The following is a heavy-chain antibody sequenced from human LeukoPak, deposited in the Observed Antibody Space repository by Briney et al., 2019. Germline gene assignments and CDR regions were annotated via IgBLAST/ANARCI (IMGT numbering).Heavy chain of an antibody. Sequence: PGGSLRLSCAASGFTVSSNHMSWVRQAPGKGLEWVSVIYSGGSTYYADSVKARFTISRDNSKNTLYLQMNSLRAEDTAVYYCARVDTAMDAFDIWGQGTMVTVSS. CDR2: IYSGGST. D-gene: IGHD5-18*01. V-gene: IGHV3-53*01. CDR1: GFTVSSNH. CDR3: ARVDTAMDAFDI. J-gene: IGHJ3*02.